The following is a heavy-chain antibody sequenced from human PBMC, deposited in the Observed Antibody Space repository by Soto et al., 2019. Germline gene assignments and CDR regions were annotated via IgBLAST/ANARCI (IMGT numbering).Heavy chain of an antibody. CDR1: GYTSTSYN. J-gene: IGHJ3*02. V-gene: IGHV1-46*03. CDR3: TRSEPWTTVTRGGACDI. D-gene: IGHD4-17*01. Sequence: GASVKVSCKASGYTSTSYNMHWVRQAPGQGLEWMGIINPSSGNTNYAQKFQGRVTLTRDTSTSTVYMELSSLRSEDTAVYYCTRSEPWTTVTRGGACDIWGQGTMVTVSS. CDR2: INPSSGNT.